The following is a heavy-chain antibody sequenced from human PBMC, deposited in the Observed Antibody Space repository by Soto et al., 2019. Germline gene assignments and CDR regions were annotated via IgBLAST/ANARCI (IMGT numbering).Heavy chain of an antibody. V-gene: IGHV3-23*01. Sequence: GGSLRLSCAASGFTFSSYAVSWVRQAPGKGLEWVSAISGSGGSTYYADSVKGRFTISRDNSKNTLYLQMNSLRAEDTAVYYCAKVVVPAARPSCFDYWGQGTLVTVSS. D-gene: IGHD2-2*01. J-gene: IGHJ4*02. CDR2: ISGSGGST. CDR3: AKVVVPAARPSCFDY. CDR1: GFTFSSYA.